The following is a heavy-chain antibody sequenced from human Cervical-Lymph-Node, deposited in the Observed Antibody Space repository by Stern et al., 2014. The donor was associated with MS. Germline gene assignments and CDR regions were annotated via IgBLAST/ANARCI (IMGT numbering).Heavy chain of an antibody. Sequence: VQLVESGGNLVQPGRSLRLSCAASGFTFSYHAMHWVRQAPGKGLEWMALISADRHRKSYSDAVKGRFTISRDSSKNTLYLQMSSLRPEDTAVYYCARDNGAPGAPLDSWGQGILVTVSS. V-gene: IGHV3-30*15. CDR3: ARDNGAPGAPLDS. D-gene: IGHD1-14*01. CDR2: ISADRHRK. CDR1: GFTFSYHA. J-gene: IGHJ4*02.